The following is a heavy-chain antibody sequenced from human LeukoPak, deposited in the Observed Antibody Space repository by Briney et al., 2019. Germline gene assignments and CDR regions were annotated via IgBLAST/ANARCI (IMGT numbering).Heavy chain of an antibody. Sequence: GGSLRLSCAASGFTFSSYAMHWVRQAPGKGLEWVAVISYDGGNKYYADSVKGRFTISRDNSKNTLYLQMNSLRAEDTAVYYCARRYDYSLRHGMDVWGQGTTVTVSS. CDR1: GFTFSSYA. CDR3: ARRYDYSLRHGMDV. CDR2: ISYDGGNK. D-gene: IGHD4-11*01. V-gene: IGHV3-30*04. J-gene: IGHJ6*02.